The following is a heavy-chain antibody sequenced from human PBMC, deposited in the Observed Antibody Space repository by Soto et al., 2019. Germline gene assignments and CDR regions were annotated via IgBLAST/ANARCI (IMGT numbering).Heavy chain of an antibody. CDR3: AIIHSGSFGFDI. J-gene: IGHJ3*02. Sequence: VQLVESGGGVVQPGRSLGLSCTASGLTFNIYDIYWVRQAPGKGLEWVSLISYDGNNKYYADSVKGRFTISRDNSKNTLYLQMDSLRAEDTAVYHCAIIHSGSFGFDIWGQGTMVIFSS. D-gene: IGHD1-26*01. CDR1: GLTFNIYD. CDR2: ISYDGNNK. V-gene: IGHV3-30*03.